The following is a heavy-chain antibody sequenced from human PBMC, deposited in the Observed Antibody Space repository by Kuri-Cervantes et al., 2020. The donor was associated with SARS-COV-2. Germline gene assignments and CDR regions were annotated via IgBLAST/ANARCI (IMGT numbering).Heavy chain of an antibody. D-gene: IGHD1-26*01. CDR3: ARSVGGGSYDPVEFDYFDY. V-gene: IGHV4-39*07. J-gene: IGHJ4*02. CDR1: GGSISSSSYY. CDR2: IYYSGST. Sequence: SETLSLTCTVSGGSISSSSYYWGWIRQPPGKGLEWIGSIYYSGSTYYNPSLKSRVTISVDTSKNQFSLKLSSVTAADTAVYYCARSVGGGSYDPVEFDYFDYWGQGTLVTVSS.